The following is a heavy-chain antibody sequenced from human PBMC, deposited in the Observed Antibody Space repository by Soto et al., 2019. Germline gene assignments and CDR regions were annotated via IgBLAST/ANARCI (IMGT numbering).Heavy chain of an antibody. D-gene: IGHD2-15*01. CDR3: GRSKGRYSYGTRFDY. J-gene: IGHJ4*01. CDR1: GFTFDDYA. CDR2: ISWNSGNI. Sequence: GGSLRLSCAASGFTFDDYAMYWVRQVLGKGLEWVSSISWNSGNIGYADSVKGRFTTSRDNAENSLYLQMNSLRPEDTALYYCGRSKGRYSYGTRFDYWGHGSLINVSS. V-gene: IGHV3-9*01.